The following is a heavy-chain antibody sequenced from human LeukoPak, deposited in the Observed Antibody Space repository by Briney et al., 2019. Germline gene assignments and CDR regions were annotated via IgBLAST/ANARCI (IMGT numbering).Heavy chain of an antibody. Sequence: PGGSLRLSCAASGFTFSSYGMHWVRQAPGKGLEWVAVISYDGSNKYYADSVKGRFTISRDNSKNTLYLQMNSLRAEDTAVYYCARDLNGGAFDIWGQGTMVTVSS. CDR1: GFTFSSYG. CDR3: ARDLNGGAFDI. D-gene: IGHD2-8*01. J-gene: IGHJ3*02. V-gene: IGHV3-30*03. CDR2: ISYDGSNK.